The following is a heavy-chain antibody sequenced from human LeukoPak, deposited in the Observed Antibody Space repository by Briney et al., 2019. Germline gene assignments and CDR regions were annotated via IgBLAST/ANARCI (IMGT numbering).Heavy chain of an antibody. CDR2: IKQDGSEK. CDR3: ARLGFYDYVWGSYRYPDY. D-gene: IGHD3-16*02. Sequence: PGGSLRLSCAASGLTFSSYWMSWVRQAPGKGLEWVANIKQDGSEKYYVDSVKGRFTISRDNAKNSLYLQMNSLRAEDTAVYYCARLGFYDYVWGSYRYPDYWGQGTLVTVSS. V-gene: IGHV3-7*01. CDR1: GLTFSSYW. J-gene: IGHJ4*02.